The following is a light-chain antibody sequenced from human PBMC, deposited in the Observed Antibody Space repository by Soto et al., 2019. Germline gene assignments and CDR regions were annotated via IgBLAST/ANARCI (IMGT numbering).Light chain of an antibody. J-gene: IGKJ1*01. CDR2: DAS. CDR1: QGVSTN. CDR3: QQYNKWPQT. Sequence: EIVMTQSPATLSVSPGETATLSCRASQGVSTNLAWYQHKPGQAPRLLIHDASTRATGLPARFSGSGSGTEFTLTISSLQSDDFSFYHCQQYNKWPQTFGQWTKLEIK. V-gene: IGKV3-15*01.